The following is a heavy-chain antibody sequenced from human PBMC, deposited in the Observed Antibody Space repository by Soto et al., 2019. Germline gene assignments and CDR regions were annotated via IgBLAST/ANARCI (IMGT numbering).Heavy chain of an antibody. CDR2: ISPYNGHT. Sequence: QVQLVQSAGEVKKPGASVKVSCKASGYSFTRYGISWVRRAPGQGLEWMGWISPYNGHTQFVERFQGRVTMTTDTSTKTAYMELRTLRSDDTAHYYCARDLTIVPATHPRLENYGMDVWGQGTTVIVSS. D-gene: IGHD2-2*01. CDR1: GYSFTRYG. V-gene: IGHV1-18*01. J-gene: IGHJ6*02. CDR3: ARDLTIVPATHPRLENYGMDV.